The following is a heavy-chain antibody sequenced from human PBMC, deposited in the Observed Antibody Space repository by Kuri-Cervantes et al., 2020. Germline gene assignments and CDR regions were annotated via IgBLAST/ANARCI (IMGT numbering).Heavy chain of an antibody. D-gene: IGHD6-19*01. CDR3: ASIWGGYSSVYWYFDL. Sequence: SVKVSCKASGGTLSSYAISWVRQAPGQGLEWMGGIIPIFGTANYAQKFQGRVTITADESTSTAYMELSSLRSEDTAVYYCASIWGGYSSVYWYFDLWGRGTLVTVSS. CDR2: IIPIFGTA. J-gene: IGHJ2*01. CDR1: GGTLSSYA. V-gene: IGHV1-69*13.